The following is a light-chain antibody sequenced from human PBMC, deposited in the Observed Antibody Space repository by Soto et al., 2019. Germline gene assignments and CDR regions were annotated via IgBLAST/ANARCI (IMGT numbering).Light chain of an antibody. CDR3: SSYSSSATPYV. J-gene: IGLJ1*01. V-gene: IGLV2-14*01. Sequence: QSALTQPASVSGSPGQSITISCTGTSSDVGGYNYVSWYQQHPGKAPKLILYEVTNRPSGASDRFSGSKSGNAAFLTISGLQAEDEADYYCSSYSSSATPYVFGTGTKLTVL. CDR2: EVT. CDR1: SSDVGGYNY.